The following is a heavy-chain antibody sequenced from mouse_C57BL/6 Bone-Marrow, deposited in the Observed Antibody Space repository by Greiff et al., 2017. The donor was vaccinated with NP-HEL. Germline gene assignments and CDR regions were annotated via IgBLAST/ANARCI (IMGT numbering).Heavy chain of an antibody. CDR3: ARERNYYYGSGWYFDV. V-gene: IGHV1-52*01. CDR2: IDPSDSET. Sequence: VQLQQPGAELVRPGSSVKLSCKASGYTFTSYWMHWVKQRPIQGLEWIGNIDPSDSETHYNQKFKDKATLTVDKSSSTAYMQLSSLTSEDSAVYYCARERNYYYGSGWYFDVWGTGTTVTVSS. D-gene: IGHD1-1*01. J-gene: IGHJ1*03. CDR1: GYTFTSYW.